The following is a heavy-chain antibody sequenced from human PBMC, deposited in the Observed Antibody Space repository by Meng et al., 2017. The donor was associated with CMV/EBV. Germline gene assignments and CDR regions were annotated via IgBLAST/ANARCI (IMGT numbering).Heavy chain of an antibody. CDR1: GYTFINFG. Sequence: SCKASGYTFINFGFSWVRQAPGQGLQWMGWISTYNGNTNYAQRLQGRVTLTTDTSTSTAYMELRSLRSDDTAVYYCARDRYNWGFDYWGQGTLVTVSS. J-gene: IGHJ4*02. D-gene: IGHD1-1*01. V-gene: IGHV1-18*01. CDR3: ARDRYNWGFDY. CDR2: ISTYNGNT.